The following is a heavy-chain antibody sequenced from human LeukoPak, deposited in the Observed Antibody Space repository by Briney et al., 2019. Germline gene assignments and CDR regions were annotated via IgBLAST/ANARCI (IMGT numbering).Heavy chain of an antibody. CDR2: ISGSGTNT. D-gene: IGHD5-18*01. CDR3: AKGDKPVIAMVKFDY. Sequence: PGGSLRLSCAASGFTFSSYEMNWVRQAPGRGLEWVSGISGSGTNTYYADSVKGRFTISRDNSKNTLYLQMNSLRAEDTAVYYCAKGDKPVIAMVKFDYWGHGTLVTVSS. J-gene: IGHJ4*01. CDR1: GFTFSSYE. V-gene: IGHV3-23*01.